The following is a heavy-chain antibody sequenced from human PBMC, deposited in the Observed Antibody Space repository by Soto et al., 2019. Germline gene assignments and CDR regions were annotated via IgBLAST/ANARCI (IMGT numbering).Heavy chain of an antibody. D-gene: IGHD6-6*01. CDR2: NSGNGGST. Sequence: VQLLESGGALVQPGGSLRLSCAASGFTFSDYAMTWVRQAPGKGLEWVSHNSGNGGSTYYADSVKGRLTISRDNSRDTMHLQMNSLRAEDTALYSCTRALFIAARGVEPFDYWGQGAMVSVSS. CDR1: GFTFSDYA. CDR3: TRALFIAARGVEPFDY. J-gene: IGHJ4*02. V-gene: IGHV3-23*01.